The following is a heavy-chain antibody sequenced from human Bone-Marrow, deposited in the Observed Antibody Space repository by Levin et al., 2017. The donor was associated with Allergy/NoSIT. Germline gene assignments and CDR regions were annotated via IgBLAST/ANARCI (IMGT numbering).Heavy chain of an antibody. CDR1: GFTFSSYA. CDR3: AKGRGHYSY. J-gene: IGHJ4*02. V-gene: IGHV3-23*01. CDR2: ISGSGGST. Sequence: LSLTCAASGFTFSSYAMSWVRQAPGKGLEWVSAISGSGGSTYYADSVKGRFTISRDNSKNTLYLQMNSLRAEDTAVYYCAKGRGHYSYWGQGTLVTVSS. D-gene: IGHD3-10*01.